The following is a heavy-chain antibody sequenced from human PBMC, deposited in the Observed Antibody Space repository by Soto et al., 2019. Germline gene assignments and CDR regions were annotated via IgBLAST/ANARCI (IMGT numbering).Heavy chain of an antibody. V-gene: IGHV4-59*01. CDR2: ISNSGPT. CDR1: GDSISAYQ. Sequence: PSETLSLTCTVSGDSISAYQWSWIRQPPGKRLEWIGYISNSGPTNYNPSLKSRVTISLDTSKNQFFLNLSSVTAADTAVHYCAREVVSNYYNFWGQGTQVTVSS. J-gene: IGHJ4*02. D-gene: IGHD4-4*01. CDR3: AREVVSNYYNF.